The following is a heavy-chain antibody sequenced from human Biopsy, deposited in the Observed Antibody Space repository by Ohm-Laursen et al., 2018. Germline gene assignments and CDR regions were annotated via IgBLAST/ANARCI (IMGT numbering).Heavy chain of an antibody. J-gene: IGHJ3*01. CDR1: GYTFSSYG. D-gene: IGHD1-26*01. CDR3: ARVRVWADSEGAFDP. V-gene: IGHV1-18*01. Sequence: ATVKISCKASGYTFSSYGINWVRQAPGQGLEWLGWISTYNGNTNYAQTLQGRVTMTTDTSTSTAYMELRSLRSDDTAVYYCARVRVWADSEGAFDPWGQGTMVTVSS. CDR2: ISTYNGNT.